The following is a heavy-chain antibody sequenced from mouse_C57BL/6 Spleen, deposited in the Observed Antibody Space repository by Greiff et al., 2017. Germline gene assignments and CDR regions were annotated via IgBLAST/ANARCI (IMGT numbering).Heavy chain of an antibody. Sequence: QVQLQQSGAELVKPGASVKMSCKASGYTFTTYPIEWMKQNHGKSLEWIGNFHPYNDDTKYNEKFKGKATLTVEKSSSTVYLELSRLTSDDSAVYYCARRAIYYGNPHYYAMDYWGQGTSVTVSS. CDR2: FHPYNDDT. CDR3: ARRAIYYGNPHYYAMDY. J-gene: IGHJ4*01. V-gene: IGHV1-47*01. CDR1: GYTFTTYP. D-gene: IGHD2-1*01.